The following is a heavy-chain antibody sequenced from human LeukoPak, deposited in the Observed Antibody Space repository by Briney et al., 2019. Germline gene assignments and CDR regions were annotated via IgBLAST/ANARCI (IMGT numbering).Heavy chain of an antibody. Sequence: PSETLSLTCTVPGGSITSSSYYWGWIRHPPGKGLEWIGSIYDSGSTYYNPSLKSRVTISVDTSKNQFSLKLSSVTAADTAVYYCARHDYGDYGGVYWGQGTLVTVSS. CDR3: ARHDYGDYGGVY. V-gene: IGHV4-39*01. CDR1: GGSITSSSYY. CDR2: IYDSGST. J-gene: IGHJ4*02. D-gene: IGHD4-17*01.